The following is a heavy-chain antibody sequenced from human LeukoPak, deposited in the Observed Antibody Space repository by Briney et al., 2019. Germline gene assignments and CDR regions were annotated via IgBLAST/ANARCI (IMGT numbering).Heavy chain of an antibody. CDR1: GGSISSYY. Sequence: SETLSLTCTGAGGSISSYYWSWIRQPPGKGLEGIGYIYYSGSTNYKPSLKSRVTISVDTSKNQFSLKLSSVTAADTAVYYCASSYSGSYIDYWGQGTLVTVPS. V-gene: IGHV4-59*08. D-gene: IGHD1-26*01. CDR3: ASSYSGSYIDY. CDR2: IYYSGST. J-gene: IGHJ4*02.